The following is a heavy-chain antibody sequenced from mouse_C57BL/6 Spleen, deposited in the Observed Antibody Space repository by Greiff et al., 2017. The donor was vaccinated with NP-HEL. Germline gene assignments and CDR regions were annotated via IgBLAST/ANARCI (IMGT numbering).Heavy chain of an antibody. CDR2: ISSGSSTI. J-gene: IGHJ4*01. CDR3: ARGLRQDYAMDY. Sequence: EVQGVESGGGLVKPGGSLKLSCAASGFTFSDYGMHWVRQAPEKGLEWVAYISSGSSTIYYADTVKGRITISRDNAKNTLFLQMTSLRSEDAAMYYCARGLRQDYAMDYWGQGTSVTVSS. V-gene: IGHV5-17*01. CDR1: GFTFSDYG. D-gene: IGHD2-4*01.